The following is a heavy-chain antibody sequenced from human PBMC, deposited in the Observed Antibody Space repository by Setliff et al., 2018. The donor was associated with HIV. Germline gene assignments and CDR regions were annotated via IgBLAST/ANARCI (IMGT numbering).Heavy chain of an antibody. Sequence: PGESLRLSCAASGFTFSNAWMSWVRQGPGKGLEWVGRVKSKTDGGTTDYAAPVKGRFTISRDDSKNTLYLQINSLKTEDTAVYYCTTEWFGSNWFDPWGQGTLVTVSS. D-gene: IGHD3-10*01. V-gene: IGHV3-15*01. CDR2: VKSKTDGGTT. J-gene: IGHJ5*02. CDR1: GFTFSNAW. CDR3: TTEWFGSNWFDP.